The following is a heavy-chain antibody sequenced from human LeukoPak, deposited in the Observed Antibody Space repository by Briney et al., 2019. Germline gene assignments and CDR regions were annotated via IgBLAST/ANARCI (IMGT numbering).Heavy chain of an antibody. CDR2: ISSSSSYI. D-gene: IGHD2-15*01. CDR3: ASTFSVVVVAAGYAFDI. CDR1: GFTFITYA. Sequence: GGSLRLSCAASGFTFITYAMNWVRQAPGKGLEWVSSISSSSSYIYYADSVKGRFTISRDNAKNSLYLQMNSLRAEDTAVYYCASTFSVVVVAAGYAFDIWGQGTVVTVSS. J-gene: IGHJ3*02. V-gene: IGHV3-21*01.